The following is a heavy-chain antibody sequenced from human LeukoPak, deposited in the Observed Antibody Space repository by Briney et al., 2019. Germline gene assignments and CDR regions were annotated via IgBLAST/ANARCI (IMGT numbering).Heavy chain of an antibody. CDR1: GGTFSSYA. D-gene: IGHD1-26*01. CDR3: ARVLGGSYPFDY. V-gene: IGHV1-69*13. Sequence: ASVKVSCKASGGTFSSYAISWVRQAPGQGLEWMGGIIPIFGTANYAQKFQGRVTTTADESTSTAYMELSSLRSEDTAVYYCARVLGGSYPFDYWGQGTLVTVSS. CDR2: IIPIFGTA. J-gene: IGHJ4*02.